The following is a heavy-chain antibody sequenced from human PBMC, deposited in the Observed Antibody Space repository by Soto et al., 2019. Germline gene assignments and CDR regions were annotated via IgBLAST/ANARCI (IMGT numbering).Heavy chain of an antibody. Sequence: QLVQSGAEVKKPGASVKVSCKTSGPTFIAYYIHWVRQAPGQGLEWMGWIDPKSGGTTYEQKFLGRVTMTRDTSINTAYMELNTLPSDDTALYYCARISVDVPEWGQGTLITVSS. CDR1: GPTFIAYY. D-gene: IGHD5-12*01. CDR3: ARISVDVPE. J-gene: IGHJ4*02. V-gene: IGHV1-2*02. CDR2: IDPKSGGT.